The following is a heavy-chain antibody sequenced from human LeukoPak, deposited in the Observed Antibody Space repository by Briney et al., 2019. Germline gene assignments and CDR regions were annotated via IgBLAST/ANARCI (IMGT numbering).Heavy chain of an antibody. Sequence: PSETLSLTCTVSGGSISSSNYSWGWIRQPPGKGLEWTGTIYYTGRTYYNPSLESRLTISVDTSKNQFSLKLTSVTAADTAIYYCAQSLGSGNWIGNWFDPWGQGTLVTVSS. J-gene: IGHJ5*02. D-gene: IGHD1-1*01. CDR3: AQSLGSGNWIGNWFDP. CDR2: IYYTGRT. CDR1: GGSISSSNYS. V-gene: IGHV4-39*01.